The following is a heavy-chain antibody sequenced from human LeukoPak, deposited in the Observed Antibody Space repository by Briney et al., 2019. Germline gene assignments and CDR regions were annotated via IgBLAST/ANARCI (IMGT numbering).Heavy chain of an antibody. CDR1: GLTFDDYA. J-gene: IGHJ4*02. CDR2: ISWNSGTI. Sequence: GGSLRLSCVASGLTFDDYAMHWVRQAPGKGLEWVSGISWNSGTIGYADSVKGRFTISRDNAKNTLYLQMNSLRAEDTAVYYCANSDYVWGSYRDWGQGTLVTVSS. D-gene: IGHD3-16*02. CDR3: ANSDYVWGSYRD. V-gene: IGHV3-9*01.